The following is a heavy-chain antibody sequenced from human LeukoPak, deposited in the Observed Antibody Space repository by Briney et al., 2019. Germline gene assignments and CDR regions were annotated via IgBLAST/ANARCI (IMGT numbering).Heavy chain of an antibody. D-gene: IGHD6-6*01. CDR2: ISAYNGNT. J-gene: IGHJ6*03. Sequence: GASVKVSCKASGYTFTSYGISWVRQAPGQGLEWMGWISAYNGNTNYAQKLQGRVTMTTDTSTSTAYMELRSLRSDDTAVYYCARVGSSSSLYYYSYMDVWGKGPTVTVSS. CDR1: GYTFTSYG. V-gene: IGHV1-18*01. CDR3: ARVGSSSSLYYYSYMDV.